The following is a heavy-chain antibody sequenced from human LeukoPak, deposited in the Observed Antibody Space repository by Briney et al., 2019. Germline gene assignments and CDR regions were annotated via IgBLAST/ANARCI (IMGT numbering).Heavy chain of an antibody. V-gene: IGHV3-53*01. CDR1: GFTVSSNY. CDR2: IYSGGST. D-gene: IGHD3-10*01. Sequence: PGGSLRLSCAASGFTVSSNYMSWVRQAPGKGLEWVSVIYSGGSTYYADSVKGRFTISRDNSKNTLYLQMNSLRAEDTAVYYCARGLSSGSYYPYYYYGMDVWGQGTTVTVSS. J-gene: IGHJ6*02. CDR3: ARGLSSGSYYPYYYYGMDV.